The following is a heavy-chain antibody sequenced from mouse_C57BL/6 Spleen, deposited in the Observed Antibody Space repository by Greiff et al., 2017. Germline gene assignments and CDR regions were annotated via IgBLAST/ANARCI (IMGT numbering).Heavy chain of an antibody. CDR1: GFSLTSYG. V-gene: IGHV2-5*01. CDR2: IWRGGST. D-gene: IGHD2-5*01. Sequence: QVQLKQSGPGLVQPSQSLSITCTVSGFSLTSYGVHWVRQSPGKGLEWLGVIWRGGSTDYNAAFMSRLSITKDNYKGQVIFKMNSLQADDTAIYYCANEGDDSNYEAMDYWGQGTSVTVSS. CDR3: ANEGDDSNYEAMDY. J-gene: IGHJ4*01.